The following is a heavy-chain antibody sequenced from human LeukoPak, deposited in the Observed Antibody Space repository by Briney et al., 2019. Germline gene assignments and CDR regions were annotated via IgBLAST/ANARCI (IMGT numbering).Heavy chain of an antibody. D-gene: IGHD3-3*01. V-gene: IGHV4-4*07. Sequence: SETLSLTCTVSGGSISSYYWSWIRQPAGKGLEWIGRIYTSGSTNYNPSLKGRVTMSVDTSKNQFSLKLSSVTAADTAVYYCAGGDYDFWSGYYGFDPWGQGTLVTVSS. CDR3: AGGDYDFWSGYYGFDP. CDR2: IYTSGST. CDR1: GGSISSYY. J-gene: IGHJ5*02.